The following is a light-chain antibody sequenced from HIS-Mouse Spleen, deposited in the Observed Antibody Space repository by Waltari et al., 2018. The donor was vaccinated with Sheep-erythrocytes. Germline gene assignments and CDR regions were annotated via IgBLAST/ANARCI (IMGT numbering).Light chain of an antibody. J-gene: IGLJ3*02. CDR3: SSYTSSSTWV. Sequence: QSALTQPASVSGSPGQSITISCTGTSSDVGGYNYVSWYQQHPGKAPKHLIYEVIDRPSGVSNRFSGSKSGNTASLTISGLQAEDEADYYCSSYTSSSTWVFGGGTKLTVL. V-gene: IGLV2-14*01. CDR2: EVI. CDR1: SSDVGGYNY.